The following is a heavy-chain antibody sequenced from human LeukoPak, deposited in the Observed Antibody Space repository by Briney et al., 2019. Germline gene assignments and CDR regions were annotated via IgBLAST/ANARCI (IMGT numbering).Heavy chain of an antibody. V-gene: IGHV3-43*02. Sequence: GGSLRLSCAASGFTFDDYAMHWVRQAPGKGLEWVSLISGDGGSTYYADSVKGRFTISRDNAKNSLYLQMNSLRAEDTAVYYCARDRPYYYDSSGCLPDHWGQGTLVTVSS. J-gene: IGHJ4*02. CDR2: ISGDGGST. CDR1: GFTFDDYA. CDR3: ARDRPYYYDSSGCLPDH. D-gene: IGHD3-22*01.